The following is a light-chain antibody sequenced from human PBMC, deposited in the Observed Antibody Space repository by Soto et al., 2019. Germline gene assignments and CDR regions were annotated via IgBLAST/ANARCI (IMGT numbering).Light chain of an antibody. CDR2: GAS. J-gene: IGKJ1*01. CDR3: QQYDISLRT. Sequence: EMVLTLSPGTLSLCTGERATLSCRASQSFTSRSLAWYQQKPGLAPRLLISGASNRAAGIPDRFSGSGSGTDFTLTISRLEPEDFAVYYCQQYDISLRTFGHGTMVDIK. V-gene: IGKV3-20*01. CDR1: QSFTSRS.